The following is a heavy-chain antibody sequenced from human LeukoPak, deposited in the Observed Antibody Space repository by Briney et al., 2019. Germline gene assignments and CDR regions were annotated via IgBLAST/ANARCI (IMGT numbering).Heavy chain of an antibody. D-gene: IGHD3-22*01. CDR3: ARENSSGYYVDY. V-gene: IGHV1-18*01. CDR2: ISAYNGNT. Sequence: PRASVKVSCRASGYTFTSYGISWVRQAPGQGLEWMGWISAYNGNTNYAQKLQGRVTMTTDTSMSTAYMELRGLRSDDTAVYYCARENSSGYYVDYWGQGTLVTVSS. CDR1: GYTFTSYG. J-gene: IGHJ4*02.